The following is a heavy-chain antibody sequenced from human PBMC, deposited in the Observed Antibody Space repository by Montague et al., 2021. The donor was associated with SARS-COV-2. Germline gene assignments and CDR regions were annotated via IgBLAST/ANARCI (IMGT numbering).Heavy chain of an antibody. CDR1: GDSVSSHSAT. D-gene: IGHD6-13*01. Sequence: CAISGDSVSSHSATWHWIRQSPSRGLEWLGRTYYRSMWKSDYARSVKSRIAINPDTSKNQFSLQLSSVTPEDTALYYCVRGIEAAGSYDYWGQGTLVTVSS. CDR2: TYYRSMWKS. V-gene: IGHV6-1*01. J-gene: IGHJ4*02. CDR3: VRGIEAAGSYDY.